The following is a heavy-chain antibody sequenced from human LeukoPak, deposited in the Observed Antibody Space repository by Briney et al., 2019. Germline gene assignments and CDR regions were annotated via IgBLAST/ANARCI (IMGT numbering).Heavy chain of an antibody. V-gene: IGHV4-34*01. CDR3: ARSPYYDFWSGSPNFDY. J-gene: IGHJ4*02. D-gene: IGHD3-3*01. CDR1: SGSFSGYY. CDR2: INHSGST. Sequence: SETLSLTCAVYSGSFSGYYWSWIRQPPGKGLEWIGKINHSGSTNYNPSLKSRVTISVDTSKNQFSLKLSSVTAADTAVYYCARSPYYDFWSGSPNFDYWGQGTLVTVSS.